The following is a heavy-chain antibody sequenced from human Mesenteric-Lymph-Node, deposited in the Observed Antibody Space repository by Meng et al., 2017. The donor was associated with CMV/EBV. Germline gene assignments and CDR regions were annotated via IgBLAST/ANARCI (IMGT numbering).Heavy chain of an antibody. CDR2: ISGSSGTR. D-gene: IGHD5-18*01. J-gene: IGHJ6*02. CDR1: GFTFSSYS. CDR3: ARDRKDTLYYYYGMDV. V-gene: IGHV3-48*04. Sequence: GGSLRLSCVASGFTFSSYSMNWVRQAPGKGLEWISYISGSSGTRYYADSVMGRFTISRDNAKDSLYLQMDSLRAEDTAVYYCARDRKDTLYYYYGMDVWGQGTTVTVSS.